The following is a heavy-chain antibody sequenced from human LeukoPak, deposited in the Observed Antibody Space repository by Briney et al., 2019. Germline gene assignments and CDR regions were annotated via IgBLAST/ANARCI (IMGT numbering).Heavy chain of an antibody. CDR2: INPNSGGT. Sequence: ASVKVSCKASGYTFTAYYVYWVRQAPGQGLEWMGWINPNSGGTNYAQKFQGRVTMTRDTSISTAYMELSRLRSDDTAVYYCARDLGGYSGPGGYWGQGTLVTVSS. CDR1: GYTFTAYY. D-gene: IGHD2-15*01. J-gene: IGHJ4*02. V-gene: IGHV1-2*02. CDR3: ARDLGGYSGPGGY.